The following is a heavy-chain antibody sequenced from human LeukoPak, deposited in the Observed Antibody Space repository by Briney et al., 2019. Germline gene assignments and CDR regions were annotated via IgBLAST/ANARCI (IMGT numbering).Heavy chain of an antibody. Sequence: GGSLRLSCAVSGFTFSSYSMNWVRQAPGKGLEWVSSISSSSSYIYYADSVKGRFTISRDNAKNSLYLQMNSLRAEDTAVYYCARGPSGYHNAGGQGTLVTVSS. V-gene: IGHV3-21*01. CDR1: GFTFSSYS. CDR2: ISSSSSYI. J-gene: IGHJ4*02. CDR3: ARGPSGYHNA. D-gene: IGHD5-12*01.